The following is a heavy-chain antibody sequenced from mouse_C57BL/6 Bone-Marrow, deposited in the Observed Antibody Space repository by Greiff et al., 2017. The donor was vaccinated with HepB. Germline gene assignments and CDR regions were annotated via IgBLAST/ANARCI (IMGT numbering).Heavy chain of an antibody. CDR1: GFTFSSYA. CDR2: ISDGGSYT. V-gene: IGHV5-4*03. Sequence: EVKLVESGGGLVKPGGSLKLSCAASGFTFSSYAMSWVRQTPEKRLEWVATISDGGSYTYYPDNVKGRFTISRDNAKNNLYLQMSHLKSEDTAMYYCARGGPTIVTTWYCDVWGTGTTVTVSS. CDR3: ARGGPTIVTTWYCDV. J-gene: IGHJ1*03. D-gene: IGHD2-5*01.